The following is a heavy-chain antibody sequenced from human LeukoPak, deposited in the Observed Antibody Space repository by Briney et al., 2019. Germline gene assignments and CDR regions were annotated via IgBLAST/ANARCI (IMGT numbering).Heavy chain of an antibody. D-gene: IGHD1-1*01. V-gene: IGHV4-59*13. CDR3: ARAPIGSADH. CDR1: GDTFTSSD. CDR2: IFYTGYT. Sequence: ETLSLTCTVSGDTFTSSDWTWMRLPPGKGLEWIGYIFYTGYTNYNPSLKSRVTISMDISKNQVSLHLNSVTTADTAVYYCARAPIGSADHWGPGAQVTVSS. J-gene: IGHJ4*02.